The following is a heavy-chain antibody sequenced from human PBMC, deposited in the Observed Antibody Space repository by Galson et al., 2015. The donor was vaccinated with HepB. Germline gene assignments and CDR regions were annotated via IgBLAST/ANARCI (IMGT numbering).Heavy chain of an antibody. CDR3: ARIAVAGSPPGCDC. CDR2: IIPILGIA. D-gene: IGHD6-19*01. CDR1: GYTFTGYY. Sequence: SVKVSCKASGYTFTGYYMRWVRQAPGQGLEWMGRIIPILGIANYAQKFQGRVTITADKSTSTAYMELSSLRSEDTAVYYCARIAVAGSPPGCDCWGQGTLVTVSS. J-gene: IGHJ4*02. V-gene: IGHV1-69*02.